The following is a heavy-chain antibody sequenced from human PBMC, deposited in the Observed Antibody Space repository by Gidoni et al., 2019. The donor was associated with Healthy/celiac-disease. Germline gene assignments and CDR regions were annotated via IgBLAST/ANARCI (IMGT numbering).Heavy chain of an antibody. CDR2: ISSSSSYI. V-gene: IGHV3-21*01. D-gene: IGHD6-19*01. CDR1: GFTFSSYS. J-gene: IGHJ4*02. Sequence: EVQLVESGGGLVKPGGSLSLSCAASGFTFSSYSMNWVRQAPGKGLEWVSSISSSSSYIYYADSVKGRFTISRDNAKNSLYLQMNSLRAEDTAVYYCARAYSKIAVAPGDYWGQGTLVTVSS. CDR3: ARAYSKIAVAPGDY.